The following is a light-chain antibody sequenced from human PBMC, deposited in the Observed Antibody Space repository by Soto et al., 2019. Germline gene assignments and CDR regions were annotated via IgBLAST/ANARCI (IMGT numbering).Light chain of an antibody. CDR3: SSYTSSSTGV. V-gene: IGLV2-14*01. Sequence: QSALTQPASVSGSPGQSITISCTGTRSDVGGYNYVSWYQQHPGKAPKLMIYDVSNRPSGVPNRFSGSKSGNTASLTISGLQAEDEADYYCSSYTSSSTGVFGGGTKVTVL. J-gene: IGLJ3*02. CDR2: DVS. CDR1: RSDVGGYNY.